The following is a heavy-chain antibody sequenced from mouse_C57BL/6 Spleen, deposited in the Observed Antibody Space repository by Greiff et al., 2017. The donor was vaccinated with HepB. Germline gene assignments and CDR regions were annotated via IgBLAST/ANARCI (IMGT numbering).Heavy chain of an antibody. D-gene: IGHD2-4*01. CDR3: ARDYYDYDKGAMDY. Sequence: DVHLVESGGGLVKPGGSLKLSCAASGFTFSDYGMHWVRQAPEKGLEWVAYISSGSSTIYYADTVKGRFTISRDNAKNTLFLQMTSLRSEDTAMYYCARDYYDYDKGAMDYWGQGTSVTVSS. CDR2: ISSGSSTI. CDR1: GFTFSDYG. V-gene: IGHV5-17*01. J-gene: IGHJ4*01.